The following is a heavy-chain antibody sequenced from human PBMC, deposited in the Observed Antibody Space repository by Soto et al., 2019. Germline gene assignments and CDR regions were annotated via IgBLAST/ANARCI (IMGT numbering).Heavy chain of an antibody. V-gene: IGHV3-11*06. Sequence: QLQLVESGGGLVKPGGSLRLSCEGSGFIFSDYYMSWIRQAPGKGPEWVSYISSRTSYANYADSVKGRFTSSRDNAKNSLFLQMNSLRVEDTAVYYCARDDGGNYPDAFDIWGQGTMVTVSS. CDR3: ARDDGGNYPDAFDI. D-gene: IGHD1-26*01. CDR1: GFIFSDYY. CDR2: ISSRTSYA. J-gene: IGHJ3*02.